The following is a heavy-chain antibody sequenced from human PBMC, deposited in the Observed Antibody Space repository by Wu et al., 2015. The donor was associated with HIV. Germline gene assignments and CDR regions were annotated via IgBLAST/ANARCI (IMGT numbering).Heavy chain of an antibody. D-gene: IGHD4-23*01. CDR3: AYPSGNTGDYYYYGMDV. J-gene: IGHJ6*02. Sequence: QVQLVQSGAEVKKPGSSVKVSCKASGGTFSSYAISWVRQAPGQGLEWMGRIIPIFGTANYAQKFQGRVTITADESTSTAYMELSSLRSEDTAVYYCAYPSGNTGDYYYYGMDVWGQGTTVTVSS. CDR1: GGTFSSYA. V-gene: IGHV1-69*13. CDR2: IIPIFGTA.